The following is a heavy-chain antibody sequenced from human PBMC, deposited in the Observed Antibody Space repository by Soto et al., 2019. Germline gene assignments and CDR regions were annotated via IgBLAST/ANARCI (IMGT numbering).Heavy chain of an antibody. V-gene: IGHV4-31*03. J-gene: IGHJ4*02. CDR3: ARGLGRVSLDYFDL. CDR1: NGSINSAGHF. D-gene: IGHD3-16*01. Sequence: QVQLQESGPGLVKPSQTLSLTCSVSNGSINSAGHFWSWLRQHPGKGLEWLGYIYYTGSTYYNPSLQRRVAFSVDTSKTRFSLKLTSVTAADTAVYYCARGLGRVSLDYFDLWGQGSLVTVSS. CDR2: IYYTGST.